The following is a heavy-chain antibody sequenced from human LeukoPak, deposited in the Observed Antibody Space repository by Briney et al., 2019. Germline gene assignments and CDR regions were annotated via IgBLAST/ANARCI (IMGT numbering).Heavy chain of an antibody. CDR2: IYYSGST. Sequence: SQTLSLTCTVSGGSISSGDYYWSWIRQPPGKGLEWIGYIYYSGSTYYNPSLKSRVTISIDTSKNHFSLKLTSVTAADTAVYYCATQEDCSSTSCYKPSDYYYYMDVWGKGTTVTVSS. V-gene: IGHV4-30-4*08. CDR1: GGSISSGDYY. J-gene: IGHJ6*03. D-gene: IGHD2-2*02. CDR3: ATQEDCSSTSCYKPSDYYYYMDV.